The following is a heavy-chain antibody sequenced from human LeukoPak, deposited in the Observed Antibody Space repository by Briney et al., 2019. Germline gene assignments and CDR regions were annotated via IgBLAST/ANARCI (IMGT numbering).Heavy chain of an antibody. V-gene: IGHV1-46*01. D-gene: IGHD3-3*01. CDR1: GYTFTSYG. J-gene: IGHJ4*02. CDR2: INPSGGST. CDR3: ARGSGVVKPGYYFDY. Sequence: ASVKVSCKASGYTFTSYGISWVRQAPGQGLEWMGIINPSGGSTSYAQKFQGRVTMTRDTPTSTVYMELSSLRSEDTAVYYCARGSGVVKPGYYFDYWGQGTLVTVSS.